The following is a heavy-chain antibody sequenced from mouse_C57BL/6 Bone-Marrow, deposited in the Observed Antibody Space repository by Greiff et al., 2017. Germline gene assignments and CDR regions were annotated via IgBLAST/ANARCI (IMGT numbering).Heavy chain of an antibody. CDR3: ASYYSNDWRCAY. J-gene: IGHJ3*01. CDR2: ISSGGSDT. V-gene: IGHV5-6*02. Sequence: DVKLVESGGDLVKPGGSLKLSCAASGFTFSSYGMSWVRQTPDQRLEWVATISSGGSDTYSPDSVQGRFTISRDNAKNTLYLQMSSLKSEDTAMYYCASYYSNDWRCAYWGQGTLVTVSA. CDR1: GFTFSSYG. D-gene: IGHD2-12*01.